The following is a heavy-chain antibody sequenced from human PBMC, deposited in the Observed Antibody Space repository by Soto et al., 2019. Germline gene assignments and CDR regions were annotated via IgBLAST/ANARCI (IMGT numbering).Heavy chain of an antibody. CDR1: GYSFTSYW. CDR3: AKEAGSAYYGMDV. CDR2: IYPGDSDT. Sequence: GEALKISCKGSGYSFTSYWIGWVRQMPGKGLECMGIIYPGDSDTRYSPSFQGQVTLSADKSINTAYLQWSSLKASDTATYYCAKEAGSAYYGMDVWGQGTTVTVSS. J-gene: IGHJ6*02. D-gene: IGHD6-19*01. V-gene: IGHV5-51*01.